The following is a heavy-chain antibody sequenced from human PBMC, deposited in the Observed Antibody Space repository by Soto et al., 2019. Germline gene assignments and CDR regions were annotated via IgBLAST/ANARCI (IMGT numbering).Heavy chain of an antibody. CDR2: ISAYNGNT. Sequence: QVQLVQSGAEVKKPGASVKVSCKASGYTFTSYGISWVRQAPGQGLEWMGWISAYNGNTNYAQKLQGRVTMTTDTSTSRAYRELRSLRSDDTAVYYCARRREWLVRWDYYYGMDVWGQGTTVTVSS. J-gene: IGHJ6*02. CDR1: GYTFTSYG. V-gene: IGHV1-18*01. D-gene: IGHD6-19*01. CDR3: ARRREWLVRWDYYYGMDV.